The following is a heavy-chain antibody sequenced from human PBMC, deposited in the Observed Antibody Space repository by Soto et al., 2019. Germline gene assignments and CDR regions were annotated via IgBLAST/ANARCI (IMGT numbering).Heavy chain of an antibody. J-gene: IGHJ4*02. V-gene: IGHV1-24*01. Sequence: DSVKVSCKVSGYTLTELSMHWVRQAPGKGLEWMGGFDPEDGETIYAQKFQGRVTMTEDTSTDTAYMELSSLRSEDTAVYYCATRMGYCSSTSCYPGYYFDYWGQGTLVTVSS. D-gene: IGHD2-2*01. CDR2: FDPEDGET. CDR1: GYTLTELS. CDR3: ATRMGYCSSTSCYPGYYFDY.